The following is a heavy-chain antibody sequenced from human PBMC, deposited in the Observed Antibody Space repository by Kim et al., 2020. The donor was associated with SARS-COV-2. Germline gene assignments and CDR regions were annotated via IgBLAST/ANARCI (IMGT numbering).Heavy chain of an antibody. Sequence: GGSLRLSCAASGFTFDDYAMHWVRQAPGKGLEWVSGISWNSGSIGYADSVKGRFTISRDNAKNSLYLQMNSLRAEDTALYYCAKVGSNRYYYYGMDVWGQGTTVTVSS. V-gene: IGHV3-9*01. J-gene: IGHJ6*02. CDR2: ISWNSGSI. D-gene: IGHD2-2*01. CDR3: AKVGSNRYYYYGMDV. CDR1: GFTFDDYA.